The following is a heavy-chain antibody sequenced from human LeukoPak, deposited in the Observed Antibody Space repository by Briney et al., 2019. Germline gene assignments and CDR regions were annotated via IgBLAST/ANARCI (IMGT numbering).Heavy chain of an antibody. Sequence: ASVKVSCKASGYTFTSYGISWVRQAPGQGLEWMGWISAYNGNTNYAQKPQGRVTMTTDTSTSTAYMELRSLRSDDTAVYYCARWGTGYCSSTSCYTSVYYYYMDVWGKGTTVTVSS. V-gene: IGHV1-18*01. CDR2: ISAYNGNT. J-gene: IGHJ6*03. CDR3: ARWGTGYCSSTSCYTSVYYYYMDV. CDR1: GYTFTSYG. D-gene: IGHD2-2*02.